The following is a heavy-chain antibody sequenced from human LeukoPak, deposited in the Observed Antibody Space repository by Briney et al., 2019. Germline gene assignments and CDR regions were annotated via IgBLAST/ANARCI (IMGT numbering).Heavy chain of an antibody. V-gene: IGHV3-23*01. CDR1: GFTFRSYA. CDR3: VKGSLYSSGCYDY. CDR2: ISGSGTGT. D-gene: IGHD6-19*01. J-gene: IGHJ4*02. Sequence: GGSLRLSCAASGFTFRSYAMNWVRQVPGKGLQWVSGISGSGTGTYYADSVKGRFTISRDNSKNTLFLQMNSLRAEDTAVYYCVKGSLYSSGCYDYWGQRTLVTVSA.